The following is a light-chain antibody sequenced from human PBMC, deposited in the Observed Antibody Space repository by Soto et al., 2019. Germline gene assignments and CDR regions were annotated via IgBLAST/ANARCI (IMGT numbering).Light chain of an antibody. CDR2: AAS. CDR3: QQSYSTPWT. Sequence: DIQMTQSPSSLSAPVGDRGTMSCRASQSISSYLNWYQQKPGKAPKLLIYAASSLQSGVPSRFSGSGSGTDFTLTTSSLQPEDFATYYCQQSYSTPWTFGQGTKVDIK. J-gene: IGKJ1*01. V-gene: IGKV1-39*01. CDR1: QSISSY.